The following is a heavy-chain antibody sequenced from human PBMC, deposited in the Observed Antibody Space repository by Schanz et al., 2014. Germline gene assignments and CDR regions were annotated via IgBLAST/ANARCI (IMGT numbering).Heavy chain of an antibody. V-gene: IGHV3-74*01. CDR2: INSDGSIT. D-gene: IGHD3-10*01. J-gene: IGHJ6*02. CDR1: GFTFSSYW. Sequence: EVQLVESGGELVQPGGSLRLSCAASGFTFSSYWMHWVRQVPGKGPVWVSRINSDGSITTYADSVRGRFTISRDNAKNTQYPQMSGLRAQDTGVFFCARRGVDGLDVWGQGTTVTVSS. CDR3: ARRGVDGLDV.